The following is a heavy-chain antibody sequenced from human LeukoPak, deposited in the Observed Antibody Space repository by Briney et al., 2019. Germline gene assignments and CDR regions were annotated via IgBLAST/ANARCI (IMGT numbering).Heavy chain of an antibody. V-gene: IGHV6-1*01. D-gene: IGHD5-18*01. CDR3: VRGGQGDGHSAAEAFDI. CDR2: TYYRSKWYN. CDR1: GDSVFSNSS. Sequence: PSQSLSLTCGISGDSVFSNSSWNWISQSPSRGLEWLGRTYYRSKWYNDYVVSVKSRININPDTSKNQFSLQLNSVTPEDTAVYYCVRGGQGDGHSAAEAFDIWGQGTMVTVSA. J-gene: IGHJ3*02.